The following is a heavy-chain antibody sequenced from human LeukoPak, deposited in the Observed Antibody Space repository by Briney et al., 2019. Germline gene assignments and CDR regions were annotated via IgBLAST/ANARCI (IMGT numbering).Heavy chain of an antibody. Sequence: SVKVSCKASGGTFSSYAISWVRQAPGQGLEWMGGIIPIFGTANYAQKFQGRVTITADKSTSTAYMELSSLRSEDTAVYYCARDRPGRYCSTISCYSASPFDPWGQGTLVTVSS. J-gene: IGHJ5*02. CDR2: IIPIFGTA. V-gene: IGHV1-69*06. D-gene: IGHD2-2*02. CDR1: GGTFSSYA. CDR3: ARDRPGRYCSTISCYSASPFDP.